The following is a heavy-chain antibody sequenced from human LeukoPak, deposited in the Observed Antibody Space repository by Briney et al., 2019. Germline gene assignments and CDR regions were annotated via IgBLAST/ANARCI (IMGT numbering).Heavy chain of an antibody. J-gene: IGHJ3*01. Sequence: PGGSLGLSCAASGFTFSSYWMSWVRQAPGKGLECVANIKEDGSEEYYVDSVKGRFSISRDNAKNSLYLQMNSLRAEDTAVYYCARDWLAGNPYHAFDLWGKGTMVTVSS. V-gene: IGHV3-7*01. CDR1: GFTFSSYW. CDR3: ARDWLAGNPYHAFDL. CDR2: IKEDGSEE. D-gene: IGHD3-22*01.